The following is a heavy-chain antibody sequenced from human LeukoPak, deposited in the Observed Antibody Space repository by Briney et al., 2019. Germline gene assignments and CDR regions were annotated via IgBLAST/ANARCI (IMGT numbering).Heavy chain of an antibody. CDR3: AKGDYYYDSSGYYLRGYFDY. Sequence: PGGSLRLSCAASGFTFSSYAMSWVRQAPGKGLEWVSAISGSGGSTYYADSEKGRFTISRDNSKNTLHLQMNSLRAEDTAVYYCAKGDYYYDSSGYYLRGYFDYWGQGTLVTVSS. D-gene: IGHD3-22*01. CDR2: ISGSGGST. CDR1: GFTFSSYA. V-gene: IGHV3-23*01. J-gene: IGHJ4*02.